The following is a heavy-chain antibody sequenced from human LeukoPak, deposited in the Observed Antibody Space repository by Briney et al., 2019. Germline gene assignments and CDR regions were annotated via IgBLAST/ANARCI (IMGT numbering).Heavy chain of an antibody. Sequence: GGSLRLSCATCGFTFSSSCMSWVRQAPGKGLECVANIKEDGREKYYVDSVKGRFTISRDNAKNSLYLQMSSLRAEDTAVYYCARGGRPDYWGQGTLVTVSS. J-gene: IGHJ4*02. D-gene: IGHD3-10*01. CDR2: IKEDGREK. CDR1: GFTFSSSC. CDR3: ARGGRPDY. V-gene: IGHV3-7*01.